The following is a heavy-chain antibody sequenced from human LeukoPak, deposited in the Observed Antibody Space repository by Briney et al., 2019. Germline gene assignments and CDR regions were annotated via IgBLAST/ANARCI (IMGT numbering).Heavy chain of an antibody. D-gene: IGHD3-22*01. CDR2: IYHSGST. J-gene: IGHJ4*02. V-gene: IGHV4-4*02. Sequence: PSETLSLTCAVSGGSISSSNWWSWVRQPPGKGLEWIGEIYHSGSTNYNPSLKSRVTISVDTSKNQFSLKLSSVTAADTAVYFCARDRGSITMIVDTSWGQGTLVTVSS. CDR1: GGSISSSNW. CDR3: ARDRGSITMIVDTS.